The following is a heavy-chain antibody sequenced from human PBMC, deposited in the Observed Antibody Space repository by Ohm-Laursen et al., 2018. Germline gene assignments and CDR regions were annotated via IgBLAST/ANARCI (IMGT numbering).Heavy chain of an antibody. D-gene: IGHD3-10*01. Sequence: SLRLSCTAPGFTFSSYGMHWVRQAPGKGLEWVAVIWYDGSNKYYADSVKGRFTISRGNSKNTLYLQMNSLRAEDTAVYYCARNYYGSGSYYDYYGMDVWGQGTTVTVSS. J-gene: IGHJ6*02. CDR2: IWYDGSNK. CDR1: GFTFSSYG. CDR3: ARNYYGSGSYYDYYGMDV. V-gene: IGHV3-33*01.